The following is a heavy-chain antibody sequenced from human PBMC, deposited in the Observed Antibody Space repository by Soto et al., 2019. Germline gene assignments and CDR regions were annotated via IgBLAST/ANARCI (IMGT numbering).Heavy chain of an antibody. J-gene: IGHJ4*02. CDR1: GGSFSGYY. CDR3: ARGRGHFDF. CDR2: INHSGST. V-gene: IGHV4-34*01. D-gene: IGHD3-10*01. Sequence: SETLSLTCAVYGGSFSGYYWSWIRQPPGKGLEWIGEINHSGSTNYNPSLKSRVTISVDTSKNQFSLKLSSVTAADTAVYYCARGRGHFDFWGQGTLVTVS.